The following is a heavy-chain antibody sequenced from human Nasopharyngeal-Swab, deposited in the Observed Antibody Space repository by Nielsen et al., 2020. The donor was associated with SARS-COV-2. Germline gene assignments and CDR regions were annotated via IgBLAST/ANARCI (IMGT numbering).Heavy chain of an antibody. CDR1: GFSFSSYA. J-gene: IGHJ5*01. V-gene: IGHV3-30*04. CDR3: ARDHKNWNFPNWFDP. Sequence: GESLKISCAASGFSFSSYAMQWVRQAPGKGLEWVALMAYDGSYEHYADSVKGRFTISRDNSKNTLYLQMNNLRAEDTAVYYCARDHKNWNFPNWFDPWGQGTLVTVSS. CDR2: MAYDGSYE. D-gene: IGHD1-7*01.